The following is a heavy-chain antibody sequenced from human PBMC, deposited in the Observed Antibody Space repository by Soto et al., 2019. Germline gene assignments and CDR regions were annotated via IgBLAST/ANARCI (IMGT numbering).Heavy chain of an antibody. V-gene: IGHV3-74*01. CDR3: ARVPTAAPGTGPDC. J-gene: IGHJ4*02. D-gene: IGHD6-13*01. Sequence: GSLRLSCAASGFAFRSYWMHWVRQAPGKGLVWLSRIRGDGSGATYADSVKGRFTISRDNAKNTLYLQMNSLSPEDTAVYYCARVPTAAPGTGPDCWGQGTLVTVSS. CDR1: GFAFRSYW. CDR2: IRGDGSGA.